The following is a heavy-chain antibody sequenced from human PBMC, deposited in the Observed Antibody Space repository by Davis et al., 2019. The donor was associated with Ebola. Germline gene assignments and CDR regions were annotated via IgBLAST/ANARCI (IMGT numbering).Heavy chain of an antibody. V-gene: IGHV4-59*08. D-gene: IGHD2-2*02. CDR1: GASISTYD. CDR2: IFHSGST. J-gene: IGHJ6*02. CDR3: ARGEVRYCSSTSCYNYGMDV. Sequence: MPSETLSLTCTVSGASISTYDWSWIRQAPGKGLEWIGYIFHSGSTSYNPSLKSRVTISVDTSKNQFSLKLSSVTAADTAVYYCARGEVRYCSSTSCYNYGMDVWGQGTTVTVSS.